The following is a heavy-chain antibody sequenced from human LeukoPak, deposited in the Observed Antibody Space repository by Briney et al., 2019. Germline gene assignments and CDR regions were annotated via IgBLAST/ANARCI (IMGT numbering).Heavy chain of an antibody. CDR3: ARQIRGYSYVIDL. CDR2: IYYIGST. D-gene: IGHD5-18*01. Sequence: PSETLSLTCTVSGGSISDYHWNWIRQPPGKGLEWIGNIYYIGSTTYNPSLKSRVTISVDTSKNQFSLRLTSVTAADTAVYYRARQIRGYSYVIDLWGRGTLVTVSS. J-gene: IGHJ2*01. CDR1: GGSISDYH. V-gene: IGHV4-59*08.